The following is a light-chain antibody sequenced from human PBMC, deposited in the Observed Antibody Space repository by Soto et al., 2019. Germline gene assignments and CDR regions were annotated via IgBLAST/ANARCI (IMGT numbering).Light chain of an antibody. CDR2: GAS. V-gene: IGKV3-15*01. CDR1: QSVSSN. Sequence: EIVMTQSPATLSTSPGERDTLSCRASQSVSSNLAWYQQKPGQAPRLLIYGASTRATGIPARFSGSGSGTEFTLTISSLQSEDFAVYYCQQYNNWPPEGTFGPGTKVDIK. CDR3: QQYNNWPPEGT. J-gene: IGKJ3*01.